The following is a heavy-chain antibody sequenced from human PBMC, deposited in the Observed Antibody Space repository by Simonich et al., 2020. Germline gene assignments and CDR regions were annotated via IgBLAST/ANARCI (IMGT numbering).Heavy chain of an antibody. J-gene: IGHJ4*02. CDR1: GGSISSSSYY. CDR2: IYYSGST. D-gene: IGHD6-6*01. CDR3: ARWAYSSSYFDY. V-gene: IGHV4-39*01. Sequence: QLQLQESGPGLVKPSETLSLTCTVPGGSISSSSYYWGWIRQPPGKGLEWIGSIYYSGSTYYNPSLKSRVTISVDTSKNQFSLKLSSVTAADTAVYYCARWAYSSSYFDYWGQGTLVTVSS.